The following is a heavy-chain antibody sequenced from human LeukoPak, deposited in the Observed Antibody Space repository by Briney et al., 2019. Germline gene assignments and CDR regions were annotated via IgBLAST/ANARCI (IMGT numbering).Heavy chain of an antibody. V-gene: IGHV3-73*01. CDR1: GLTFSGST. J-gene: IGHJ4*02. D-gene: IGHD2-21*02. CDR2: IRDKAYNYAT. CDR3: SRREALPGDY. Sequence: GGSLKLSCAASGLTFSGSTMHWVRQASGKGLEWVGHIRDKAYNYATAYAASVKGRFTISRDDSENTAYLQMNSLKTEDTAVYYCSRREALPGDYWGQGTLVTVSS.